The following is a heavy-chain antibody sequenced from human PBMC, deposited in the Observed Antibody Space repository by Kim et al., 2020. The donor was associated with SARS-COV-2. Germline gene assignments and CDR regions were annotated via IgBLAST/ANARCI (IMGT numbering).Heavy chain of an antibody. V-gene: IGHV1-2*04. CDR3: ATMYGFGGALDY. CDR1: GYTFTDYF. J-gene: IGHJ4*02. CDR2: INPVTGGT. D-gene: IGHD2-8*01. Sequence: ASVKVSCKTTGYTFTDYFIHWVRQAPGQGLEWMGWINPVTGGTDYAQKFHGWFTMTRATSISTAYMEVHRLTSDDTAIYYCATMYGFGGALDYWGQGALVTVSA.